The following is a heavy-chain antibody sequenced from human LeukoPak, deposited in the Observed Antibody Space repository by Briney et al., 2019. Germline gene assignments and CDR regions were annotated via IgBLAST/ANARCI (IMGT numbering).Heavy chain of an antibody. CDR1: GFTLRYFA. Sequence: GGSLRLSCAASGFTLRYFAMNWVRQAPGKGLEWVSSIASDGDTFYAGSVRGRFTISRDISTNTLHLQMNSLRADDTAIYFCANEAHRHLDLHNWGQGTLVTVST. CDR2: IASDGDT. V-gene: IGHV3-23*01. CDR3: ANEAHRHLDLHN. J-gene: IGHJ4*02.